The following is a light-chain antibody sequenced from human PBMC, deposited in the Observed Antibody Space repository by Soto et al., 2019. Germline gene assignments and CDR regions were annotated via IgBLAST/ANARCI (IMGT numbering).Light chain of an antibody. CDR3: SSFTITSTPV. CDR2: DVS. J-gene: IGLJ2*01. V-gene: IGLV2-14*03. Sequence: QSALSQPASVSGSHGQSITISCTGTSSDVGGYNYVSWYQQHPGKAPKLIIYDVSDRPSGVSNRFSGSKSGITASLTISGLQAEDEADYYCSSFTITSTPVFGGGTKLTVL. CDR1: SSDVGGYNY.